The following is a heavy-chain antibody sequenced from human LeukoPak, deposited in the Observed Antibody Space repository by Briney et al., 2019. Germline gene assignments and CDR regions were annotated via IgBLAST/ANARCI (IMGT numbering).Heavy chain of an antibody. J-gene: IGHJ4*02. CDR1: GGTFSSYA. D-gene: IGHD6-19*01. Sequence: SVKVSCKASGGTFSSYAISWVRQAPGQGLEWMGGIIPIFGTANYAQKFQGRVTITADKSTSTAYMELSSLRSEDTAVCYCARGEQWLGDFDYWGQGTLVTVSS. CDR3: ARGEQWLGDFDY. V-gene: IGHV1-69*06. CDR2: IIPIFGTA.